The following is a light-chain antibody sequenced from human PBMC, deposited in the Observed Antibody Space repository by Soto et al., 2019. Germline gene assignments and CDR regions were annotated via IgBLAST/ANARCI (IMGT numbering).Light chain of an antibody. V-gene: IGLV2-14*03. CDR1: SSDVGAYDF. Sequence: QSVLTQPASVSGSPGQSIAISCTGTSSDVGAYDFVSWYQQHPDKAPKLLIYEVSNRPSGVSDRFSGSTSVNTATLTISGLQAEDEDDYYCSSHTTSNTRVFGTGTKLTVL. CDR2: EVS. CDR3: SSHTTSNTRV. J-gene: IGLJ1*01.